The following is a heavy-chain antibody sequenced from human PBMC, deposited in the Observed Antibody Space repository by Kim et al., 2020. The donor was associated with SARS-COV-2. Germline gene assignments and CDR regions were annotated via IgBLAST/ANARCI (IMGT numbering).Heavy chain of an antibody. CDR1: GYTFTSYA. CDR2: INAGNGNT. V-gene: IGHV1-3*01. Sequence: ASVKVSCKASGYTFTSYAMHWVRQAPGQRLEWMGWINAGNGNTKYSQKFQGRVTITRDTSASTAYMELSSLRSEDTAVYYCARDRGVVVTAIRSWEFDYWGQGTLVTVSS. J-gene: IGHJ4*02. CDR3: ARDRGVVVTAIRSWEFDY. D-gene: IGHD2-21*02.